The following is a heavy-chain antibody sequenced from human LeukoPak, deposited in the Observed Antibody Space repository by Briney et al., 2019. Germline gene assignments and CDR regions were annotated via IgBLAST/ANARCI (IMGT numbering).Heavy chain of an antibody. D-gene: IGHD6-19*01. J-gene: IGHJ4*02. Sequence: ASVKVSCKASGYTFTSYDINWVRQATGQGLEWMGWMNPNSGNTGYAQKFQGRVTMTRNTSISTAYMELSRLRSDDTAVYYCARDVRYSSGWYPVYYFDYWGQGTLVTVSS. V-gene: IGHV1-8*01. CDR3: ARDVRYSSGWYPVYYFDY. CDR2: MNPNSGNT. CDR1: GYTFTSYD.